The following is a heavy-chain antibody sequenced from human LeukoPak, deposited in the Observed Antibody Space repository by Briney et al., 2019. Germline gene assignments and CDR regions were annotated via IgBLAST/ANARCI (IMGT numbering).Heavy chain of an antibody. D-gene: IGHD3-10*01. V-gene: IGHV1-8*01. CDR3: ARGLDYYGSGSSGRAYYYYGMDV. CDR1: GYTFTSYD. J-gene: IGHJ6*02. Sequence: ASVKVSCKASGYTFTSYDINWVRQATGQGLEWMGWMNPNSGNTGYAQKFQGRVTITRNTSISTAYMELSSLRSEDTAVYYCARGLDYYGSGSSGRAYYYYGMDVWGQGTTVTVSS. CDR2: MNPNSGNT.